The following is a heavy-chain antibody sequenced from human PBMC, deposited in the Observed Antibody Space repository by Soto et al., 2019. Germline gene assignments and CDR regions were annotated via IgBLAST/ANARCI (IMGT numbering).Heavy chain of an antibody. CDR1: GGSVSSSSYY. Sequence: PSETLSLTCTVSGGSVSSSSYYWGWIRQPPGKRLEWIGSIYYEGTTYYNPSLKTRVTISVDTSKNQFSLKLNSVTAADMALYYCARRQIYGDYFDYWGQGALVTVSS. D-gene: IGHD4-17*01. J-gene: IGHJ4*02. CDR2: IYYEGTT. V-gene: IGHV4-39*01. CDR3: ARRQIYGDYFDY.